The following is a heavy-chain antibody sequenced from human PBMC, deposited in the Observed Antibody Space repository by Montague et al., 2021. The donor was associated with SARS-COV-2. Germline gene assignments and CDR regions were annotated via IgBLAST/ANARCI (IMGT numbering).Heavy chain of an antibody. CDR1: GGSFRDDH. Sequence: SETLSLTCAVYGGSFRDDHWSWIRQPPGKGLEWIGDIKQSGSTNYNPSLKSRGTISVDTSKNQFSLKLTSVTAADTAVYFCARGHRSVSMIVVVFTSASYYFDYWGQGAQVTVSS. J-gene: IGHJ4*01. CDR3: ARGHRSVSMIVVVFTSASYYFDY. D-gene: IGHD3-22*01. V-gene: IGHV4-34*01. CDR2: IKQSGST.